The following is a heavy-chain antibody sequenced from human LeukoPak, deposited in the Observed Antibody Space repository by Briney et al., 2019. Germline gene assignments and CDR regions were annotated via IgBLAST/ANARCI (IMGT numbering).Heavy chain of an antibody. J-gene: IGHJ6*03. Sequence: PVKVSCKASGGTFSSYAISWVRQAPGQGLEWMGGIIPIFGTANYAQKFQGRVTITADKSTSTAYMELSSLRSEDTAVYYCARVSGADYYYMDVWGKGTTVTVSS. CDR1: GGTFSSYA. CDR3: ARVSGADYYYMDV. CDR2: IIPIFGTA. V-gene: IGHV1-69*06. D-gene: IGHD3-10*01.